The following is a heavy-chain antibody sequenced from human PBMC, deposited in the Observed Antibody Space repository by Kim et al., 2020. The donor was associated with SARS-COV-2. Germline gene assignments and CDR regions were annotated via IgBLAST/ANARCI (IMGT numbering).Heavy chain of an antibody. CDR1: RGPISSSSYY. V-gene: IGHV4-39*07. J-gene: IGHJ5*02. CDR3: ARRAAGGLNWFDP. Sequence: SETLSLTCTVSRGPISSSSYYWGWIRQSPGKGLEWIGDIYHSGNTYYNSSLKSRVTISLDTSNIQFSLKLSSVTAADTAVYYCARRAAGGLNWFDPWGQG. CDR2: IYHSGNT. D-gene: IGHD6-13*01.